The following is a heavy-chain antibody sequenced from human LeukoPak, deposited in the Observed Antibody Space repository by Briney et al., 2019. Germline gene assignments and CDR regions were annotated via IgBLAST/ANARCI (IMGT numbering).Heavy chain of an antibody. CDR2: ISYDGSNK. CDR3: AKEEGY. CDR1: GFMFSIYW. V-gene: IGHV3-30*18. J-gene: IGHJ4*02. Sequence: PGGSLELSCAASGFMFSIYWMNWVRQAPGKGLEWVAVISYDGSNKYYAGSVKGRFTISRDNSKNTLYLQMNSLRAEDTAVYYCAKEEGYWGQGTLVTVSS.